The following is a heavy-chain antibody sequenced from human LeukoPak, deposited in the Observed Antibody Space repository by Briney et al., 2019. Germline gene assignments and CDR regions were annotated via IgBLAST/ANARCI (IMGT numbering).Heavy chain of an antibody. D-gene: IGHD3-22*01. CDR2: ISSSSSTI. V-gene: IGHV3-48*01. Sequence: PGGSLRLSCAASGFTFSSYSLNWVRQAPGKGLEWVSHISSSSSTIYYGDSVKGRFTISRDNSKNTLYLQMNSLRTEDTAVYYCVRGVGIYDSIGYFDYWGQGTLVIVSS. CDR3: VRGVGIYDSIGYFDY. CDR1: GFTFSSYS. J-gene: IGHJ4*02.